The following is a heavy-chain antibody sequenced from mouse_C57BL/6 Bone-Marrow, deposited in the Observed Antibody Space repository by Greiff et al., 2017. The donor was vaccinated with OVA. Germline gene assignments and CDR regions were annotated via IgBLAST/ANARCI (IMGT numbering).Heavy chain of an antibody. V-gene: IGHV1-74*01. CDR2: IHPSDSDT. CDR3: EIRQYYVKGYYAMDY. CDR1: GYTFTSYW. Sequence: QVQLKQPGAELVKPGASVKVSCKASGYTFTSYWMHWVKQRPGQGLEWIGRIHPSDSDTNYNQKFKGKATLTVDKSSSTAYMQLSSLTPEDSAVYDGEIRQYYVKGYYAMDYWGQGPSVTVSS. J-gene: IGHJ4*01. D-gene: IGHD1-1*01.